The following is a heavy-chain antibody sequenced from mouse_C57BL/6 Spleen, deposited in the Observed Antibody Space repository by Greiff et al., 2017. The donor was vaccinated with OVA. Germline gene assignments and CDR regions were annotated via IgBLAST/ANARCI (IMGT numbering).Heavy chain of an antibody. Sequence: VQLVESGAELVKPGASVKISCKASGYAFSSYWMNWVKQRPGKGLEWIGQIYPGDGDTNYNGKFKGKATLTADKSSSTAYMQLSSLTSEDSAVYFCARAGIYYGNYGATDYWGQGTSVTVSS. D-gene: IGHD2-1*01. CDR3: ARAGIYYGNYGATDY. CDR2: IYPGDGDT. CDR1: GYAFSSYW. V-gene: IGHV1-80*01. J-gene: IGHJ4*01.